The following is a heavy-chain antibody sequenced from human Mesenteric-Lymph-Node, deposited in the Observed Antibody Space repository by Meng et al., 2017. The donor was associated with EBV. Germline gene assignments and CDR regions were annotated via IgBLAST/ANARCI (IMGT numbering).Heavy chain of an antibody. V-gene: IGHV2-5*02. CDR1: GFSLSTNGVG. J-gene: IGHJ4*02. CDR3: AHRGSSWFFDY. D-gene: IGHD6-13*01. Sequence: QITLKESGPTLVKPTQTLTLICTFSGFSLSTNGVGVGWIRQPPGKALEWLALIYWDDDKEYSPSLKSRLTITKDTSKDQVVLTMTNMDPVDTATYYCAHRGSSWFFDYWGQGTLVTVSS. CDR2: IYWDDDK.